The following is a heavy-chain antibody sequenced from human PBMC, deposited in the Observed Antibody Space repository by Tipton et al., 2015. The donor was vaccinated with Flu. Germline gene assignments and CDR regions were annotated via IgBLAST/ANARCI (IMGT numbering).Heavy chain of an antibody. D-gene: IGHD3-10*01. CDR1: GYTFSSYN. CDR3: ARDMGSGSYGIDE. J-gene: IGHJ4*02. Sequence: QLVQSGAEVKKPGASVRVSCKASGYTFSSYNMHWVRQAPGQGLEWMGILYPSGGGTRDAQKFQGRVTSTRDKSTTTVYMELSSLSPDDTAVYYGARDMGSGSYGIDEWGQGTLVTVSS. V-gene: IGHV1-46*01. CDR2: LYPSGGGT.